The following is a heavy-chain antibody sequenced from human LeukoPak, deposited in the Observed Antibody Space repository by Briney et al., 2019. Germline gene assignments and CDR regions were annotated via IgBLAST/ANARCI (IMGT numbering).Heavy chain of an antibody. CDR2: INGDGGST. CDR1: GFTFDNYA. Sequence: PGGSLRLSCAASGFTFDNYAMYWVRQAPGKGLEWVSLINGDGGSTYYADSVKGRFTISRDNSKNSLYLQMNSLRTEDSAIYYCAKDPLGGTAIVGLDSWGQGTVVIVSS. J-gene: IGHJ4*02. V-gene: IGHV3-43*02. CDR3: AKDPLGGTAIVGLDS. D-gene: IGHD5-18*01.